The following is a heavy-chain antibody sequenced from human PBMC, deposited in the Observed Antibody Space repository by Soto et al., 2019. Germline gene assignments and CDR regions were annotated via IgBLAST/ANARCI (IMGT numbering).Heavy chain of an antibody. V-gene: IGHV1-69*08. CDR3: ARDTWIQLWSQYYFDY. Sequence: QVQLVQSGAEVKKPGSSVKVSCKASGGTFSSYTISWVRTAPGQGLEWMGRIIPILGIAHYAQKFQGRVTITANKSTSTAYMELSSLRSEDTAVYYCARDTWIQLWSQYYFDYGGQGTLVTVSS. CDR2: IIPILGIA. J-gene: IGHJ4*02. CDR1: GGTFSSYT. D-gene: IGHD5-18*01.